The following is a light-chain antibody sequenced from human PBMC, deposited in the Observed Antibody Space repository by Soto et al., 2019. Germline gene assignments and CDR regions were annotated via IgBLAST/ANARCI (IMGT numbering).Light chain of an antibody. CDR1: SSNIGSNT. J-gene: IGLJ2*01. CDR2: RNN. CDR3: AAWDDSRNGYEV. Sequence: QSVLTQPPSASGTPGQRVTISCSGSSSNIGSNTVNWYQQLPGTAPKLLMYRNNQRPSGVPDRFSGSESGTSASLAISGLESEDEADYYCAAWDDSRNGYEVVGGGTKLTVL. V-gene: IGLV1-44*01.